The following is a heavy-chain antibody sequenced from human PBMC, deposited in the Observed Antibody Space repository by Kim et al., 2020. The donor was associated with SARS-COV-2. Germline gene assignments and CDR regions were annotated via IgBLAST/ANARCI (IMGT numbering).Heavy chain of an antibody. J-gene: IGHJ4*02. Sequence: GESLKISCKGSGYSFSAYWIGWVRQMPGKGLEWMGIISPGDTRATYSPSFEGQDTISVDGSIDAAFLQWSSLKASDTAMYYCARQVDYICDYWGQGTLVT. CDR3: ARQVDYICDY. CDR2: ISPGDTRA. D-gene: IGHD4-4*01. CDR1: GYSFSAYW. V-gene: IGHV5-51*01.